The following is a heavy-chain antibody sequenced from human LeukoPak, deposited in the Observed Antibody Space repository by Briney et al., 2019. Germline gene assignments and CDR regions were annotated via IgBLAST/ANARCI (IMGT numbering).Heavy chain of an antibody. V-gene: IGHV1-2*02. J-gene: IGHJ4*02. CDR1: GYTFTGYY. D-gene: IGHD3-22*01. CDR3: ARGDHLTYYYDSSADY. CDR2: INPNSGGT. Sequence: GASVKVFCKASGYTFTGYYMHWVRQAPGQGLEWMGWINPNSGGTNYAQKFQGRVTMTRDTSISTAYMELSRLRSDDTAVYYCARGDHLTYYYDSSADYWGQGTLVTVSS.